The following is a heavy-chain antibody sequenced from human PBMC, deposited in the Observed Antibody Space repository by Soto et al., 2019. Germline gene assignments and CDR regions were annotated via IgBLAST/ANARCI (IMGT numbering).Heavy chain of an antibody. CDR2: ISAYNDDR. V-gene: IGHV1-18*01. CDR1: GYSFSDYG. J-gene: IGHJ4*02. Sequence: QVQLVQSGPEVKKPGASVKVSCKASGYSFSDYGVTWVRQSPGQGLQWMGWISAYNDDRNYTQNFQNRITMTADSTTSTAYLELRSLRAVSATVYFCGRAPRAAMVTSDYWGQGPLVTVSS. CDR3: GRAPRAAMVTSDY. D-gene: IGHD5-18*01.